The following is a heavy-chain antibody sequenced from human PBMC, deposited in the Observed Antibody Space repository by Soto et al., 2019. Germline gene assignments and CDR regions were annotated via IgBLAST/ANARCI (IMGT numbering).Heavy chain of an antibody. CDR2: IYYSGST. CDR3: ARRGYYAISAFDI. V-gene: IGHV4-30-2*03. D-gene: IGHD2-8*01. J-gene: IGHJ3*02. Sequence: TLSLTCAVSGGSISSGGYSWSWIRQPPGKGLEWIGCIYYSGSTYYNPSLKSRVTISVDTSKNQFSLELSSVTAADTAVYYCARRGYYAISAFDIWGQGTMVTVSS. CDR1: GGSISSGGYS.